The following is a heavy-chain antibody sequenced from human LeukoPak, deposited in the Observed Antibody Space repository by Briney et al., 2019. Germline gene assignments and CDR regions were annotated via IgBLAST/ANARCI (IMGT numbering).Heavy chain of an antibody. Sequence: SETLSLTCIVSGGSINSHYWSWIRQPAGKGLEWIGRIYTSGSTNYNPSLKSRVTMSVDTSKNQVSLNLNSVTAADTAVYYCARDGGYNNYNWFDPWGQGTLVTVSS. D-gene: IGHD5-24*01. CDR3: ARDGGYNNYNWFDP. J-gene: IGHJ5*02. V-gene: IGHV4-4*07. CDR1: GGSINSHY. CDR2: IYTSGST.